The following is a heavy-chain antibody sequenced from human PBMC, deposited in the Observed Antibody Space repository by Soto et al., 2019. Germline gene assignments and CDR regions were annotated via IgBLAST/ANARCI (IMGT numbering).Heavy chain of an antibody. J-gene: IGHJ3*02. CDR1: GFTFISYS. Sequence: EVQLVESGGGLVKPGGSLRLSCAASGFTFISYSMNWVRQAPGKGLEWVSSISSSSGYIYYADSVKGRFTISRDNARKALYLQMNSLRAEDTAVYYCERIQLGYDAIDICGQGTMVTVSS. CDR2: ISSSSGYI. CDR3: ERIQLGYDAIDI. V-gene: IGHV3-21*01. D-gene: IGHD6-6*01.